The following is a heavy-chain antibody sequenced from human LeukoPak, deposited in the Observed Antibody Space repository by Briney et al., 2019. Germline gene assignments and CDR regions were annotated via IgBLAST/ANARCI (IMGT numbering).Heavy chain of an antibody. CDR2: IKSKIDGGTT. CDR1: GLTFSNAW. D-gene: IGHD3-9*01. Sequence: GGSLRLSCAASGLTFSNAWMTWVRQAPGKGLERVGRIKSKIDGGTTDYAAPVKNRFSISRDDSKNTLYLQMNGLRTEDTAVYACTAGTGYSDFDYWGQGTLVTVSS. CDR3: TAGTGYSDFDY. V-gene: IGHV3-15*01. J-gene: IGHJ4*02.